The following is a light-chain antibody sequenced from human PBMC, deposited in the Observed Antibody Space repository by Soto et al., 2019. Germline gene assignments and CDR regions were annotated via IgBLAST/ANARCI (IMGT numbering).Light chain of an antibody. CDR1: QSISDT. CDR2: GAS. V-gene: IGKV3-15*01. Sequence: EIMMTQSPSTLSVSQGGRATLSCRASQSISDTLAWYQQKPGQAPRLLIHGASTRAPGFPARFSGSESGTEFTLTISSLQSEDFAVYYCQQYNNWPPITFGQGTRLEN. CDR3: QQYNNWPPIT. J-gene: IGKJ5*01.